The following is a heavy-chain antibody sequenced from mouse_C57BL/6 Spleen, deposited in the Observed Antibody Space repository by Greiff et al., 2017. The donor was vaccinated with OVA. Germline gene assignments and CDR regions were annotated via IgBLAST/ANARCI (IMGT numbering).Heavy chain of an antibody. CDR2: FYPGSGSI. Sequence: QVQLQQSGAELVKPGASVKLSCKASGYTFTEYTIHWVKQRSGQGLEWIGWFYPGSGSIKYNEKFKDKATLTADKSSSTVYMVLSRLTSEDSAVYFCARHEDNQLRLRGYAMDYWGQGTSVTVSS. CDR3: ARHEDNQLRLRGYAMDY. V-gene: IGHV1-62-2*01. CDR1: GYTFTEYT. J-gene: IGHJ4*01. D-gene: IGHD3-2*02.